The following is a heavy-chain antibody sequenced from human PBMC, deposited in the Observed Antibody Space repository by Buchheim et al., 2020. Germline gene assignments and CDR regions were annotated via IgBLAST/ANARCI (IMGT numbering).Heavy chain of an antibody. CDR2: INHSGST. D-gene: IGHD5-18*01. V-gene: IGHV4-34*01. CDR3: AQGRVQLWLRY. Sequence: QVQLQQWGAGLLKPSETLSLTCAVYGGSFSGYYWSWIRQPPGKGLEWIGEINHSGSTNYNPSLKSRVTISVDTYKNQLSLKLSSVTAADTAVDYCAQGRVQLWLRYWGQGTL. CDR1: GGSFSGYY. J-gene: IGHJ4*02.